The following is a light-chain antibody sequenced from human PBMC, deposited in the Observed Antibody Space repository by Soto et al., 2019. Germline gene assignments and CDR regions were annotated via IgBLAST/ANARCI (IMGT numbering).Light chain of an antibody. J-gene: IGKJ1*01. Sequence: EIVLTQSPGTLSVSPGERATLSCRASQTISSNYLAWYQQKPGQAPSLLIYGTSSRDTGIPDRFSGSGSGTDFTLNISRLEPEDSAIYYGQQSVLWTFGQGNKVEI. CDR2: GTS. V-gene: IGKV3-20*01. CDR3: QQSVLWT. CDR1: QTISSNY.